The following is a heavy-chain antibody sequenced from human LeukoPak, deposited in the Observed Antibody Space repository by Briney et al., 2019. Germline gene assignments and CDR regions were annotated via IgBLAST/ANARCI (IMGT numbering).Heavy chain of an antibody. V-gene: IGHV4-39*07. Sequence: PSETLSLTCTVSGGSISSSSYYWGWIRQPPGKGLEWIGEINHSGSTNYNPSLKSRVTISVDTSKNQFSLKLSSVTAADTAVYYCARGNLGSGDYDFDYWGQGTLVTVSS. J-gene: IGHJ4*02. CDR3: ARGNLGSGDYDFDY. D-gene: IGHD4-17*01. CDR2: INHSGST. CDR1: GGSISSSSYY.